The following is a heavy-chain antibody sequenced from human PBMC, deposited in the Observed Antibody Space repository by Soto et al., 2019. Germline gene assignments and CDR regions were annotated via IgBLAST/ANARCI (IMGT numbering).Heavy chain of an antibody. J-gene: IGHJ4*02. CDR1: GFTFNYYW. Sequence: EVQLVESGGGLVQPGGSLRLSCVASGFTFNYYWMHWVRQAPGKGLVWVSRIQSDGSSPDYVDSVKGRFTISRDNAKKTLYLQMNNLRAEDTAVYYCARGGAPDYWCQGTLVTVSS. V-gene: IGHV3-74*01. CDR3: ARGGAPDY. CDR2: IQSDGSSP.